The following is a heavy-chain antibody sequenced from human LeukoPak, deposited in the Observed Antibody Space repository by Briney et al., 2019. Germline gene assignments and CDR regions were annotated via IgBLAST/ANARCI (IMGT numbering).Heavy chain of an antibody. CDR3: AKDFPPLLWFGELFFDY. CDR2: ISGSGGST. V-gene: IGHV3-23*01. J-gene: IGHJ4*02. D-gene: IGHD3-10*01. CDR1: GFTFSSYA. Sequence: GGSLRLSCAASGFTFSSYAMSWVRQAPGKGLEWVSAISGSGGSTYYADSAKGRFTISRDNSKNTLYLQMNSLRAEDTAVYYCAKDFPPLLWFGELFFDYWGQGTLVTVSS.